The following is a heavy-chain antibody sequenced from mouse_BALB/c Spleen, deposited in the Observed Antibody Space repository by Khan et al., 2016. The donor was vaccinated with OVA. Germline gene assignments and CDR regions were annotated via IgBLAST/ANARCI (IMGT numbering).Heavy chain of an antibody. CDR1: GYTFTSFY. CDR2: INPNNGGT. D-gene: IGHD1-1*01. Sequence: QMQLVQSGAELVKPGASVKLSCKASGYTFTSFYMYWVKQRPGQGLEWIGEINPNNGGTNVNEKFKSKATLTVDKSSSTAYMELSSLTSEDSAVYYCTRGGYGSPFAYWGQGTLVTVSA. V-gene: IGHV1S81*02. CDR3: TRGGYGSPFAY. J-gene: IGHJ3*01.